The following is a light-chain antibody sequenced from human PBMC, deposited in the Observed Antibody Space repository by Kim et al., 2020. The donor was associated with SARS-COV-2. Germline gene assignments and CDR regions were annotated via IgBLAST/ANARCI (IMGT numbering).Light chain of an antibody. CDR1: SNNVGNEG. Sequence: PTATLTWTGNSNNVGNEGAAWLQQHQGHPPKLLSYRNNNRPSGISDRFSASRSGNTASLTITGLQPEDEADYYCSTWDNSLSAWVFGGGTQLTVL. CDR2: RNN. J-gene: IGLJ3*02. V-gene: IGLV10-54*04. CDR3: STWDNSLSAWV.